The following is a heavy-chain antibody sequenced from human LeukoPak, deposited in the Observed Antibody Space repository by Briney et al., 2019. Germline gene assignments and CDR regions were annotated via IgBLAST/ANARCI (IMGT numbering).Heavy chain of an antibody. CDR1: GFTFSSYT. CDR2: IWFDGSNK. D-gene: IGHD1-1*01. CDR3: VRDPSGSGFAFDS. V-gene: IGHV3-33*08. Sequence: GGSLRLSCAASGFTFSSYTMHWVRQAPGEGLEWVAFIWFDGSNKHYADSVKGRFTIFRDNSEDTLYLQMNSLRAEDTAVYYCVRDPSGSGFAFDSWGQGALVTVSS. J-gene: IGHJ4*02.